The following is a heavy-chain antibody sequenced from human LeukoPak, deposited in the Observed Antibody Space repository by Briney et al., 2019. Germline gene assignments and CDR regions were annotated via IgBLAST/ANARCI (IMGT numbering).Heavy chain of an antibody. D-gene: IGHD3-22*01. CDR2: IYYSGST. J-gene: IGHJ3*02. V-gene: IGHV4-59*11. CDR1: GGSISSHY. CDR3: ARKYYYDSSGSLYDAFDI. Sequence: PSETLSLTCTVSGGSISSHYWSWIRQPPGKGLEWIGYIYYSGSTNYNPSLESRVTISVDTSKNQFSLKLSSVTAADTAVYYCARKYYYDSSGSLYDAFDIWGQGTMVTVSS.